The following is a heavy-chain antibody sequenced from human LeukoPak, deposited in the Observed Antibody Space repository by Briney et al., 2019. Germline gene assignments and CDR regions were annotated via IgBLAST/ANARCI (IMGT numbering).Heavy chain of an antibody. V-gene: IGHV4-59*02. D-gene: IGHD3-9*01. CDR3: ARGRLYDILTGDY. Sequence: GSLRLSCAASGFTVSSNYMSWIRQPPGKGLEWIGYIYYSGSTNYNPSLKSRVTISVDTSKNQFSLKLSSVTAADTAVYYCARGRLYDILTGDYWGQGTLVTVSS. CDR1: GFTVSSNY. CDR2: IYYSGST. J-gene: IGHJ4*02.